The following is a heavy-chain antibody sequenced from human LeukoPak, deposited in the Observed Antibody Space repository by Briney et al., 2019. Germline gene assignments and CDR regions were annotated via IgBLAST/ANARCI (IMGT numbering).Heavy chain of an antibody. CDR2: IYVTGT. V-gene: IGHV4-59*08. D-gene: IGHD3-16*02. J-gene: IGHJ6*03. CDR1: GCSIGTYY. Sequence: SETLTLTCTVSGCSIGTYYLSWIRQAPGKGLEWIGYIYVTGTRYNPYLQSRVTISVDRSRNQFFLKMSSGTAADTAVNYWARHIGGIIEDMDVWGKGTKVIVSS. CDR3: ARHIGGIIEDMDV.